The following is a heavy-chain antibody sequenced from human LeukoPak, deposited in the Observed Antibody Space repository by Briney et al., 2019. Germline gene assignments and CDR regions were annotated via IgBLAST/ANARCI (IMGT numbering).Heavy chain of an antibody. V-gene: IGHV3-9*01. Sequence: GRSLRLSCAASGFTFDDYAMHWVRQAPGKGLEWVSGISWNSGSIGYADSVKGRFTISRDNAKNSLYLQMNSLRAEDTAVYYCAKGIIRITMIVGNAFDIWGQGTMVTVSS. CDR2: ISWNSGSI. CDR1: GFTFDDYA. CDR3: AKGIIRITMIVGNAFDI. D-gene: IGHD3-22*01. J-gene: IGHJ3*02.